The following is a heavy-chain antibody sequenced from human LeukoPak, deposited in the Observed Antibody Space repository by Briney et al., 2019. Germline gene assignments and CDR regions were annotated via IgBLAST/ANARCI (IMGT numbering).Heavy chain of an antibody. J-gene: IGHJ4*02. CDR3: TTLGYSYASY. Sequence: GSLRPSCAAPGITFINAWMSWVRQAPGKGREWVGRIKSKTDGGTIDYAAPVKGRFNISRDDSKNTLYLQINSLKTEDTAVYYCTTLGYSYASYWGQGTLVTVSS. CDR2: IKSKTDGGTI. CDR1: GITFINAW. V-gene: IGHV3-15*01. D-gene: IGHD5-18*01.